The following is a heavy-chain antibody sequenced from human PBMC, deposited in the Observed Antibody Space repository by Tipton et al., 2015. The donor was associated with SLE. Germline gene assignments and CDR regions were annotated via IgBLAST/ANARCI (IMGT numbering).Heavy chain of an antibody. V-gene: IGHV4-39*07. D-gene: IGHD6-25*01. CDR3: ARAADS. CDR1: GGSIIKRHSY. Sequence: TLSLTCIVSGGSIIKRHSYCGWIRQAPGKGLEWIGSVYSSGDTFYNPSLKSRVTISVDASKNQFSLQLTSVTAADTAIYYCARAADSWGQVTLVTVAS. CDR2: VYSSGDT. J-gene: IGHJ4*02.